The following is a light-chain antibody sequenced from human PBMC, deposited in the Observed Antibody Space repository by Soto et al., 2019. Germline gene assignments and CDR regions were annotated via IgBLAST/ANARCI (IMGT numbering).Light chain of an antibody. Sequence: QSVLTQPPSASGTPGQRVTISCSGSGTNIGINTVNWYQQLPGTAPKLLIYNNNQRSSAVSDRFSGSKSGASASLAISGLHSEDEGHYFCAAWDDSRNGPQFGGGTKVTVL. CDR2: NNN. CDR3: AAWDDSRNGPQ. J-gene: IGLJ3*02. CDR1: GTNIGINT. V-gene: IGLV1-44*01.